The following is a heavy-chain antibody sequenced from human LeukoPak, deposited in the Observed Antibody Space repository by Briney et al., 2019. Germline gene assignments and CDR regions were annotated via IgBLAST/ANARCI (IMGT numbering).Heavy chain of an antibody. V-gene: IGHV4-38-2*01. CDR2: IYHSGST. J-gene: IGHJ5*02. CDR3: ARAAVPAAMERTPENWFDP. D-gene: IGHD2-2*01. Sequence: SETPSLTCAVSGYSISSGYYWGWIRQPPGKGLEWIGSIYHSGSTYYNPSLKSRVTISVDTSKNQFSLKLSSVTAADTAVYYCARAAVPAAMERTPENWFDPWGQGPLVTVSS. CDR1: GYSISSGYY.